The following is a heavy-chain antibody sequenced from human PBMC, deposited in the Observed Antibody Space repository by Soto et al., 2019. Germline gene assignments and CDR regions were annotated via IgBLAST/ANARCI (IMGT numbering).Heavy chain of an antibody. Sequence: ASVKVSCEASGYTFTSYYMHWVRQAPGQGLEWMGIINPSGGSTSYAQKFQGRVTMTRDTSTSTVYMELSSLRSEDTAVYYCARGYCSGGSCQYYYGMDVWGQGTTVTVSS. V-gene: IGHV1-46*01. CDR3: ARGYCSGGSCQYYYGMDV. CDR1: GYTFTSYY. D-gene: IGHD2-15*01. CDR2: INPSGGST. J-gene: IGHJ6*02.